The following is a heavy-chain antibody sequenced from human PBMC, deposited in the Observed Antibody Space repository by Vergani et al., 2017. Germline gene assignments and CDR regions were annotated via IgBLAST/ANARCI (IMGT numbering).Heavy chain of an antibody. CDR1: GYSFTSYW. Sequence: EVQLVQSGAEVKKPGESLKISCKGSGYSFTSYWIGWVRQMPGKGLEWMGIIYPGDSDTRYSPSFQGQVTISADKSISTAYLQWSSLKASDTAMYYWARHSTGATMVRGVIAWFDPWGQGTLVTVSS. D-gene: IGHD3-10*01. V-gene: IGHV5-51*01. J-gene: IGHJ5*02. CDR2: IYPGDSDT. CDR3: ARHSTGATMVRGVIAWFDP.